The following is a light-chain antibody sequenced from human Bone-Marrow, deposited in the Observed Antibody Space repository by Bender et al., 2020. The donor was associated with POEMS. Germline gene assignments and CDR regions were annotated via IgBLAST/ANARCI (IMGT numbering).Light chain of an antibody. CDR3: AAWDDSLDGQV. J-gene: IGLJ3*02. CDR1: ELGNKY. Sequence: SYDLTQPPSLTVSPGQTASITCSGEELGNKYSCWYQQRPGQSPVLLIYQRDKRPSGIPERFSGSDSGNTATLTISGTQAMDEADYYCAAWDDSLDGQVFGGGTKLTVL. CDR2: QRD. V-gene: IGLV3-1*01.